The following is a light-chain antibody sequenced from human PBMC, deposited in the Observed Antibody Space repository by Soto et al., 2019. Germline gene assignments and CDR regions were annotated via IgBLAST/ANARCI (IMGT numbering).Light chain of an antibody. CDR1: QSISSW. Sequence: DIQMTQSPSTLSASVGDRVTITCRASQSISSWLAWYQQKPGKAPKLLIYDASSLESGVPSRFSGSGSGTESTLTISRLQTGHFANHYCQQYNSYWTFGQVTKVEIK. J-gene: IGKJ1*01. V-gene: IGKV1-5*01. CDR3: QQYNSYWT. CDR2: DAS.